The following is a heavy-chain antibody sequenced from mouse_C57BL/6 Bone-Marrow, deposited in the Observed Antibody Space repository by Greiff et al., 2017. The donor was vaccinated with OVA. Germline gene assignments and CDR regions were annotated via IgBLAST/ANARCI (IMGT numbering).Heavy chain of an antibody. V-gene: IGHV2-6*01. CDR3: ASGDYAMDD. CDR1: GFSLTSYG. Sequence: VQLVESGPGLVAPSQSLSITCTVSGFSLTSYGVDWVRQSPGKGLEWLGVIWGVGSTNYNSALKSRLSISKDNSKSQVFLKMNSLQTEDTAMYYCASGDYAMDDWGQGTSVTVSS. J-gene: IGHJ4*01. CDR2: IWGVGST.